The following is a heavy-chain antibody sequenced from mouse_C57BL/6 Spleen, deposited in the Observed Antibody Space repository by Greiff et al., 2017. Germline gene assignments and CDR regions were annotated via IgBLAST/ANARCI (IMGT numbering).Heavy chain of an antibody. CDR1: GYTFTSYG. Sequence: VKLVESGAELARPGASVKLSCKASGYTFTSYGISWVKQRTGQGLEWIGEIYPRSGNTYYNEKFKGKATLTADKSSSTAYMVLRSLTSEDSAVYFCSGVGYYGSSPDYWGQGTTLTVSS. D-gene: IGHD1-1*01. J-gene: IGHJ2*01. CDR2: IYPRSGNT. CDR3: SGVGYYGSSPDY. V-gene: IGHV1-81*01.